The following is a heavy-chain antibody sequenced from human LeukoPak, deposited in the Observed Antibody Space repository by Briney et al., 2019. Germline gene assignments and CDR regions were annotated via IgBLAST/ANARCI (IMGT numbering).Heavy chain of an antibody. D-gene: IGHD4-17*01. V-gene: IGHV5-51*01. CDR1: GYSFTNYW. CDR3: ARLTTVTPILFDY. J-gene: IGHJ4*02. Sequence: GESLKISCKGSGYSFTNYWIAWVRQMPGKGLEWMGIIYAGDSDTRYSPSFQGQVTISADKSISTAYLQWSSLKASDTAMYYCARLTTVTPILFDYWGQGTLVTVSS. CDR2: IYAGDSDT.